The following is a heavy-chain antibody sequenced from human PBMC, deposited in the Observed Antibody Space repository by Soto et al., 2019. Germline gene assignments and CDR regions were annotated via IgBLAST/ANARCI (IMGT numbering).Heavy chain of an antibody. CDR2: IYYSGST. D-gene: IGHD3-3*02. CDR3: ARTAGHFFDS. CDR1: GGSINSGGYY. Sequence: QVQLQGSGPGLVKPSQTLSLTCTVSGGSINSGGYYWSWIRQHPGKGLEWIGYIYYSGSTFYEPSLKSRITISADTSKNQLSRELNSVTAADTPVYYCARTAGHFFDSGGQGTLVTVSS. V-gene: IGHV4-31*03. J-gene: IGHJ4*02.